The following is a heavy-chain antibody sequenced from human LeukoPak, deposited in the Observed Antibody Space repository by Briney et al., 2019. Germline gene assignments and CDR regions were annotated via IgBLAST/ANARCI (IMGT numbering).Heavy chain of an antibody. J-gene: IGHJ4*02. D-gene: IGHD5-24*01. CDR3: TNGPSKDGYNYSFDY. CDR2: ISGSGGST. CDR1: GFTFSSYA. Sequence: PGGSLRLSCAASGFTFSSYAMSWVRQAPGKGLEWVSAISGSGGSTYYADSVKGRFTISRDKSKNTLYLQMNSLRPEDTAVYYCTNGPSKDGYNYSFDYWGQGTLVTVSS. V-gene: IGHV3-23*01.